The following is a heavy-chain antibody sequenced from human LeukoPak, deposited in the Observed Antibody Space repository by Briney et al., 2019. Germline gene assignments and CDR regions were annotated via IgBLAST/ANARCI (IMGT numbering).Heavy chain of an antibody. CDR3: TRGPTLIGVAGTWPLDD. CDR2: ISSASAYR. CDR1: GFTFSSYS. D-gene: IGHD6-19*01. V-gene: IGHV3-21*01. J-gene: IGHJ4*02. Sequence: GGSLRLSCAASGFTFSSYSMHWVRQAPGKGLEWVSSISSASAYRYYADSVKGRFTISRDNAKNSLHLQMDSLRAEDSAVYYCTRGPTLIGVAGTWPLDDWGQGTLVTVSS.